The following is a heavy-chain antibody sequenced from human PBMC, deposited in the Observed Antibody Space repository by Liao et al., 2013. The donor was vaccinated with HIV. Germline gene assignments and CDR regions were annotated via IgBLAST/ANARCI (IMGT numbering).Heavy chain of an antibody. CDR3: ARAFDYGNHVRSSHWFDP. Sequence: QVQLQESGPGLVKPSQTLSLTCSVSGGSISSGSYYWSWIRQPAGKGLEWIGRIYTSGSTNYNPSLKSRVTISLDTSKNQFSLKLSSVTAADTAVYYCARAFDYGNHVRSSHWFDPWGQGNPGSPSPQ. J-gene: IGHJ5*02. CDR2: IYTSGST. V-gene: IGHV4-61*02. D-gene: IGHD4-11*01. CDR1: GGSISSGSYY.